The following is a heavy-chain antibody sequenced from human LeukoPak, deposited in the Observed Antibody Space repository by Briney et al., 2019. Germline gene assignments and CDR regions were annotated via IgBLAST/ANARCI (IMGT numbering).Heavy chain of an antibody. V-gene: IGHV5-51*01. D-gene: IGHD4-17*01. CDR3: ARPVDYGTLD. CDR1: GSRFTSYW. J-gene: IGHJ4*02. Sequence: ESLKISFKGSGSRFTSYWIGWVRPMPGKGLEWMGIIYPGDSDTRYSPSFQGQVTISADKSISTAYLQWSSLKASDTAMYYCARPVDYGTLDWGQGTLVTVSS. CDR2: IYPGDSDT.